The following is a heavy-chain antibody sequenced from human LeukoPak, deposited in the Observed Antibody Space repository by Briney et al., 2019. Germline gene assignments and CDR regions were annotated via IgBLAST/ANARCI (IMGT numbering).Heavy chain of an antibody. CDR3: ASMDILTGLYYFDY. D-gene: IGHD3-9*01. Sequence: ASVKVSCKASVYTFTGYYMHWVRQAPGQGREWMGWINPNSGSTNYAQKVQGRVTMSRDTSISTAYMELSRLRSDDTAVYYCASMDILTGLYYFDYWGQGTLVTVSS. V-gene: IGHV1-2*02. CDR1: VYTFTGYY. CDR2: INPNSGST. J-gene: IGHJ4*02.